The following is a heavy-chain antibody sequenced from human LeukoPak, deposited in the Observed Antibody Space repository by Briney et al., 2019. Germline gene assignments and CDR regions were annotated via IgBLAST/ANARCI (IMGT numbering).Heavy chain of an antibody. J-gene: IGHJ4*02. Sequence: SETLSLTCAVSGGSISSTSYYWGWIRQPPGKGLEWVGTIYYTGSTYYNPSLKNRVIISTQMSKKQFSLELSSVTVADTAVYYCAMFPGHNGLGSYFFDYWGQGTLVTVSS. CDR2: IYYTGST. CDR1: GGSISSTSYY. CDR3: AMFPGHNGLGSYFFDY. V-gene: IGHV4-39*07. D-gene: IGHD3-10*01.